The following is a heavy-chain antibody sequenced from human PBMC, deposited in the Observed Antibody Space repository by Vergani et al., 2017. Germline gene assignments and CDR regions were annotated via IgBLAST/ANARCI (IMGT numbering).Heavy chain of an antibody. CDR1: GFTFSSYW. V-gene: IGHV3-7*01. D-gene: IGHD5-18*01. CDR3: ASVDTRRGNNR. J-gene: IGHJ4*02. Sequence: EVQLVESGGGLVQPGGSLRLSCAASGFTFSSYWMSWVRQAPGKGLEWVANIKQDGSEKSYGDSVKGRFSVSRDNAKNSLYLQMSSLRADDTAVYYCASVDTRRGNNRWGQGTLVTVSS. CDR2: IKQDGSEK.